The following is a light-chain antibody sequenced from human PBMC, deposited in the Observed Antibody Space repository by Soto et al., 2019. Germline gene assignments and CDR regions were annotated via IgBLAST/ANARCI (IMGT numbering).Light chain of an antibody. J-gene: IGLJ1*01. Sequence: QSVLTQPPSVSGAPGQKVTISCTGSSSNIGAGYDVHWYQQLPGTAPKLLLYGNINRPSGVPDRFSGSKSGTSASLAITGLQTEDEADYYCQSYDTSLDALYVFGTGTKLTVL. CDR1: SSNIGAGYD. CDR2: GNI. V-gene: IGLV1-40*01. CDR3: QSYDTSLDALYV.